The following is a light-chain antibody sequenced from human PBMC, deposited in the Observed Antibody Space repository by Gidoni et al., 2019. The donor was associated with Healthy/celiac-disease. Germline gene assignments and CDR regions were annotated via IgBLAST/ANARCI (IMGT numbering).Light chain of an antibody. CDR3: QKYSNATQLT. J-gene: IGKJ4*01. Sequence: DIQMTQPPSSRSASVGDRVTITCGAAKDISNYLACYQQKQGKVPKILMYAASTLQSGVPSRFSSSGSGTDFTIPISSLQPADVATYYCQKYSNATQLTFGGGTKVEIK. V-gene: IGKV1-27*01. CDR1: KDISNY. CDR2: AAS.